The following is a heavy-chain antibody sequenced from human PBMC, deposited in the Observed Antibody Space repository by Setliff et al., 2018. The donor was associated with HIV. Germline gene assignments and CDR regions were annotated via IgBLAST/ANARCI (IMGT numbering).Heavy chain of an antibody. CDR1: GYTFTSYG. CDR2: ISAYNGNT. CDR3: ARDGVGYNYEDY. V-gene: IGHV1-18*01. J-gene: IGHJ4*02. Sequence: ASVMVSCKASGYTFTSYGIRWVRQAPGQGLEWMGWISAYNGNTNYAQKLQGRVTMTTDTSTSTAYMELRSLRSDDTAVYYCARDGVGYNYEDYWGQGTLVTVSS. D-gene: IGHD5-12*01.